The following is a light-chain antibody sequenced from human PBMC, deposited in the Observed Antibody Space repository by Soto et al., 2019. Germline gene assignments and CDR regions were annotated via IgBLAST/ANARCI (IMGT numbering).Light chain of an antibody. CDR3: QQYGSSPRT. J-gene: IGKJ1*01. Sequence: EIVLTHSPGTLSLSTRERGTLSCRASQSVSSGYLAWYQQKPGQAPRLLIYDASSRATGIPDRFSGSGSGTNFTLTISRLEPEDFAVYYCQQYGSSPRTFGQGTKVDI. CDR1: QSVSSGY. V-gene: IGKV3-20*01. CDR2: DAS.